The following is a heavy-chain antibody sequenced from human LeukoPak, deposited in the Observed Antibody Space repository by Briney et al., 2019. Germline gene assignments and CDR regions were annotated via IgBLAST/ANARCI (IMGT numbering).Heavy chain of an antibody. Sequence: PGRSLRLSCAASGFTFSSYGMHWVRQAPGKGLEWVAVISYDGSNKYYADSVKGRFTISRDNAKNSLYLQMNSLRAEDTALYYCAKDIRGGTALDYWGQGTLVTVSS. V-gene: IGHV3-30*18. J-gene: IGHJ4*02. CDR3: AKDIRGGTALDY. D-gene: IGHD3-10*01. CDR2: ISYDGSNK. CDR1: GFTFSSYG.